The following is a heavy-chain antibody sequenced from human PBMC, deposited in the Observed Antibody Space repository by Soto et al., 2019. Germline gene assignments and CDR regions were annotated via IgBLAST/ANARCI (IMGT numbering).Heavy chain of an antibody. D-gene: IGHD6-19*01. V-gene: IGHV1-3*01. CDR1: GYTFTSYA. J-gene: IGHJ4*02. CDR3: ASGLAPDYFDY. CDR2: MNAGNGNT. Sequence: QVQLVQSGAEVKKPGASVKVSCKASGYTFTSYAMHWVRQAPGQRLEWMGWMNAGNGNTKYSQKFQGRVTITRDTSASTAYMELSSLRSEYTAVYYCASGLAPDYFDYWGQGTLVTVSS.